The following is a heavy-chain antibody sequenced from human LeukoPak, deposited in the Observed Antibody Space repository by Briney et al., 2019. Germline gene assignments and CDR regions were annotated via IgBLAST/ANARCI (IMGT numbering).Heavy chain of an antibody. J-gene: IGHJ5*02. CDR3: AKEGLLWFGELLHWFDP. CDR1: GFTFSSYW. CDR2: ISGSGGST. V-gene: IGHV3-23*01. D-gene: IGHD3-10*01. Sequence: GGSLRLSCAASGFTFSSYWMSWVRQAPGKGLEWVSAISGSGGSTYYADSVKGRFTISRDNSKNTLYLQMNSLRAEDTAVYYCAKEGLLWFGELLHWFDPWGQGTLVTVSS.